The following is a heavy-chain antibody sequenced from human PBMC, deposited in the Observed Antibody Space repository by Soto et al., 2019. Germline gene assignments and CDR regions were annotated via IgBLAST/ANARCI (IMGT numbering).Heavy chain of an antibody. V-gene: IGHV4-31*03. Sequence: SETLSLTCTVSGGSISSGGYYWSWIRQHPGKGLEWIGYIYYSGSTYYNPSLKSRVTISVDTSKNQFSLKLSSVTAADTAVYYCARVSPLGHRYYYYMDVWGKGTTVTVSS. J-gene: IGHJ6*03. CDR2: IYYSGST. D-gene: IGHD3-16*01. CDR1: GGSISSGGYY. CDR3: ARVSPLGHRYYYYMDV.